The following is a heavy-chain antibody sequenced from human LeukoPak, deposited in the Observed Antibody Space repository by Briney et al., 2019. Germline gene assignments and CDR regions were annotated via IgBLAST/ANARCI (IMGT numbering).Heavy chain of an antibody. CDR2: INAGNGNT. CDR1: GYTFTNYA. J-gene: IGHJ4*02. Sequence: ASVKVSCKASGYTFTNYAMHWVRQAPGQRLEWMGWINAGNGNTKYSQKFQGRVTLTRDTSTSTVYMELSSLRSEDTAVYYCARESVAATQRDYSFDYWGQGTLVTVSS. CDR3: ARESVAATQRDYSFDY. D-gene: IGHD2-15*01. V-gene: IGHV1-3*01.